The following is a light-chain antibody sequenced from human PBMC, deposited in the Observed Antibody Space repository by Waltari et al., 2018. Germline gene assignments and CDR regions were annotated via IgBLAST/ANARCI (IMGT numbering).Light chain of an antibody. CDR3: QHYVRLPAT. CDR2: GAS. Sequence: EVLLTQSPGTPSLSPGERATLSCRASQSVGRSLAWYQQKPGQAPRLLIYGASTRFTGIPDRFSGSGSGTDFSLTISRLEPEDFAVYYCQHYVRLPATFGQGTTVEIK. J-gene: IGKJ1*01. V-gene: IGKV3-20*01. CDR1: QSVGRS.